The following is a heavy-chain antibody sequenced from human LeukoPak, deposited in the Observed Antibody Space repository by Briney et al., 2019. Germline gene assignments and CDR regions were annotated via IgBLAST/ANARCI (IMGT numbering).Heavy chain of an antibody. D-gene: IGHD1-26*01. CDR2: VNHSGTA. CDR1: GGSFIVYY. J-gene: IGHJ3*02. V-gene: IGHV4-34*01. CDR3: ASLNPFSGRRNAFDI. Sequence: SETLSLTCAVHGGSFIVYYWSWIRQPPGQGLEWIGEVNHSGTARYNPSLESRVTISVDTSKSQSSLNVYFVTAADTAVYYCASLNPFSGRRNAFDIWGQGAMVTVSS.